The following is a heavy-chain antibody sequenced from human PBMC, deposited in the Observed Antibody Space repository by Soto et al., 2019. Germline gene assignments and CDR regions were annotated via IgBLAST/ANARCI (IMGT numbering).Heavy chain of an antibody. D-gene: IGHD3-10*01. CDR2: ISYDGSDK. Sequence: ESGGGVVQPGRSLRLSCAASGFPFTSYGMHWVREGPDKELEWVAIISYDGSDKYYADSVKGRFTISRDNSKNTLYLQMNSLRPEDTALYYCVGGQYYFDYRGQGTLVIVSS. J-gene: IGHJ4*02. CDR1: GFPFTSYG. CDR3: VGGQYYFDY. V-gene: IGHV3-30*03.